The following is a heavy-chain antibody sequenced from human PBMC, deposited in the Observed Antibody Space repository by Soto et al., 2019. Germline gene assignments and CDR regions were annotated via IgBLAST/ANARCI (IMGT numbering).Heavy chain of an antibody. CDR2: INDSGTT. Sequence: SDTLSLTCPIAGGSFRGFNWRWIRRPPGKGLEWIGEINDSGTTNYNPSLKSRVTISADTSKTHFSLRLTSVTAADTAVYYCARETSQNVYSHYGMDVWGQGNTVTVSS. J-gene: IGHJ6*02. CDR3: ARETSQNVYSHYGMDV. V-gene: IGHV4-34*01. CDR1: GGSFRGFN.